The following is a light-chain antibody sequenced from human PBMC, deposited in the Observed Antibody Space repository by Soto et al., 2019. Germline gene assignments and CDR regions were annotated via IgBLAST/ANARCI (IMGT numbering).Light chain of an antibody. CDR2: DAS. J-gene: IGKJ1*01. CDR3: QQYKNGTQT. V-gene: IGKV3-11*01. Sequence: DIAVTQCAATLSLSPGESATLSCRASQGGXSYFDCYQQKPGQAPRLLXYDASNSARGVPARXSGSGSGTAFTPPSSGMQSEYFAVYYCQQYKNGTQTFGQGTKVDIK. CDR1: QGGXSY.